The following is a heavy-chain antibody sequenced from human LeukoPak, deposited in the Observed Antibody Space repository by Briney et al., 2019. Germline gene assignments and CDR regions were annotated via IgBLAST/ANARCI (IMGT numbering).Heavy chain of an antibody. D-gene: IGHD6-19*01. V-gene: IGHV4-59*01. J-gene: IGHJ4*02. Sequence: SETLSLTCTVSGGSISSYYWSWIRQPPGKGLEWIGYIYYSGSTNYNPSLKSRLTMSINTSKNQFSLKLSSVTAADTAVYYCARVGSGHFDYWGQGTLVTVSS. CDR3: ARVGSGHFDY. CDR2: IYYSGST. CDR1: GGSISSYY.